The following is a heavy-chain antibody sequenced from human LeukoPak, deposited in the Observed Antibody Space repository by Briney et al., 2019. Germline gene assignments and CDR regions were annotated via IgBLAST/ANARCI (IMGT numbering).Heavy chain of an antibody. CDR3: ATLSDIVVVPAAMPLDY. V-gene: IGHV3-30*03. Sequence: GGSLRLSCAASGFTFSSYGMHWVRQAPGKGLEWVAVISYDGSNKYYADSVKGRFTISRDNSKNTLYLQMNSLRAEDTAVYYCATLSDIVVVPAAMPLDYWGQGTLATVSS. CDR2: ISYDGSNK. CDR1: GFTFSSYG. D-gene: IGHD2-2*01. J-gene: IGHJ4*02.